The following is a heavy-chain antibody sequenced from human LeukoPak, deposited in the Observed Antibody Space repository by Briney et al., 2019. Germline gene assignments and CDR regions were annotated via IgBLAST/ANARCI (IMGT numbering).Heavy chain of an antibody. CDR1: GGSFSGYY. J-gene: IGHJ3*02. CDR3: ARVRAVTADAFDI. D-gene: IGHD4-17*01. Sequence: PSETLSLTCAVYGGSFSGYYWSWIRQPPGKGLEWIGYIYYSGSTNYNPSLKSRVTISVDTSKTQFSLKLSSVTAADTAVYYCARVRAVTADAFDIWGQGTMVTVSS. CDR2: IYYSGST. V-gene: IGHV4-59*01.